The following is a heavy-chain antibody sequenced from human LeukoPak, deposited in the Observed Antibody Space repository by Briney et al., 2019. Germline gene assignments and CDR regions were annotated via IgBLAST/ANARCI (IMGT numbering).Heavy chain of an antibody. Sequence: ASVKVSCKASGGTFSSYAISWVRQAPGQGLEWMGGIIPIFGTANYAQKFQGRVTITADKSTSTAYMELSSLRSEDTAVYYCPRDPARYYDSSGGAFDIWGQGTMVTVSS. D-gene: IGHD3-22*01. CDR3: PRDPARYYDSSGGAFDI. CDR2: IIPIFGTA. CDR1: GGTFSSYA. J-gene: IGHJ3*02. V-gene: IGHV1-69*06.